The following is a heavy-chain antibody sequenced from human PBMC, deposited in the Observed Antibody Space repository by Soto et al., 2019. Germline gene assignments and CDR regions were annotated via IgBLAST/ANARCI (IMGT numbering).Heavy chain of an antibody. D-gene: IGHD6-19*01. V-gene: IGHV3-48*02. Sequence: GGSLRLSCAASGFTFSSYSMNWVRQAPGKGLEWVSYISSSSSTIYYADSVKGRFTISRDNAKNSLYLQMNSLRDEDTAVYYCAREDGSSGHQGTFQYSGQGTLVTVSS. CDR1: GFTFSSYS. CDR3: AREDGSSGHQGTFQY. CDR2: ISSSSSTI. J-gene: IGHJ1*01.